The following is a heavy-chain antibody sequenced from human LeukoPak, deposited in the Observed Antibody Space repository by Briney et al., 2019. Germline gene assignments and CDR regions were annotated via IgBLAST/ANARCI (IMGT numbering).Heavy chain of an antibody. CDR1: GFTFSSYG. D-gene: IGHD1-1*01. Sequence: PGRSLRLSCAASGFTFSSYGMHWVRQAPGKGLEWVAVIWYDGSNKYYADSVKGRFTISRDNSKNTLYLRMNSLRAEDTAVYYCARCPGRDYYGMDVWGQGTTVTVSS. CDR2: IWYDGSNK. V-gene: IGHV3-33*01. J-gene: IGHJ6*02. CDR3: ARCPGRDYYGMDV.